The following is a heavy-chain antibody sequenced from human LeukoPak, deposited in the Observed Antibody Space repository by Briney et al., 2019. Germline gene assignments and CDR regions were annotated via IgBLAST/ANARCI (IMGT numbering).Heavy chain of an antibody. CDR1: GFTFSSYA. CDR2: ISGSGGSA. J-gene: IGHJ4*02. CDR3: AKGPSKDTTIDY. Sequence: GGSLRLSCAASGFTFSSYAMSWVRQAPGKGLEWVSAISGSGGSAYYADSVKGRFTISRDNSKNTLYLQMNSLRAEDTAVYYCAKGPSKDTTIDYWGQGTLVTVSS. D-gene: IGHD5-18*01. V-gene: IGHV3-23*01.